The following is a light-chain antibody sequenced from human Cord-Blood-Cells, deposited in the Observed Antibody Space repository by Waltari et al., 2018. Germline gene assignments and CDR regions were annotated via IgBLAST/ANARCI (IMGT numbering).Light chain of an antibody. Sequence: DIQMTQSPSTLSASVGDRVTITCRASQSISSWLDWYQQKPGKAPKLLIYKASSLESGVPSRFSGSGSGTEFTLTISSLQPDDFETYYCQQYNSYSPITFGPGTKVDIK. CDR1: QSISSW. CDR2: KAS. J-gene: IGKJ3*01. CDR3: QQYNSYSPIT. V-gene: IGKV1-5*03.